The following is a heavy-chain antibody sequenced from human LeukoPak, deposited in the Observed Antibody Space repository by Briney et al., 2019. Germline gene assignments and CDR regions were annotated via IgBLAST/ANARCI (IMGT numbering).Heavy chain of an antibody. D-gene: IGHD2/OR15-2a*01. J-gene: IGHJ2*01. V-gene: IGHV1-18*01. Sequence: ASVKVSCKASGYTFSSYAISWVRQAPGQGLEWMGWTSPYNGNTNSAQRFQGRVTMTTDTSTSAAYMELRSLRSDDTAVYYCARDNTWYFDLWGRGTLVTVSS. CDR2: TSPYNGNT. CDR1: GYTFSSYA. CDR3: ARDNTWYFDL.